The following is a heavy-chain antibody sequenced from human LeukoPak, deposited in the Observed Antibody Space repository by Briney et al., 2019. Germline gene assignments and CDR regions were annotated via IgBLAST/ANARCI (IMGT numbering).Heavy chain of an antibody. J-gene: IGHJ4*02. D-gene: IGHD2-21*02. V-gene: IGHV3-11*01. CDR2: ISSSGSTI. Sequence: GGSLRLSCAVSGFNFSAYTMNWVRQAPGKGLEWVSYISSSGSTIYYADSVKGRFTISRDNAKNSLYLQMNSLRAEDTAVYYCARALVVVTAPFDYWGQGTLVTVSS. CDR3: ARALVVVTAPFDY. CDR1: GFNFSAYT.